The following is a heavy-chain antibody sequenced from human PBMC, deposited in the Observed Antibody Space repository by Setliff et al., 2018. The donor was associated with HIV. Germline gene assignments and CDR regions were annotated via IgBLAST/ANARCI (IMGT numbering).Heavy chain of an antibody. CDR2: IYYTGNT. V-gene: IGHV4-31*03. Sequence: SETLSLTCTVSGGSISGGGYYWSWIRQHPGKGLEWIGYIYYTGNTYYNPSLKSRITISIGTSKNQFSLNLNSVTAADTAVYYCARVPRITTLRNAFDIWGQGTMVTVSS. CDR1: GGSISGGGYY. J-gene: IGHJ3*02. CDR3: ARVPRITTLRNAFDI. D-gene: IGHD3-10*01.